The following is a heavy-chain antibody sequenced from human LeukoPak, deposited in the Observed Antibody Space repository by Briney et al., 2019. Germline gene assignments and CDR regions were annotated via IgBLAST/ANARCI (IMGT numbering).Heavy chain of an antibody. CDR2: IKQDGSEK. V-gene: IGHV3-7*01. J-gene: IGHJ6*03. D-gene: IGHD3-3*01. CDR1: GFTFSDHY. CDR3: ARGRYDFWSGYYWVQPEGHYYYYYYYMDV. Sequence: QSGGSLRLSCAASGFTFSDHYIDWVRQAPGKGLEWVANIKQDGSEKYYVDSVKGRFTISRDNAKNSLYLQMNSLRAEDTAVYYCARGRYDFWSGYYWVQPEGHYYYYYYYMDVWGKGTTVTVS.